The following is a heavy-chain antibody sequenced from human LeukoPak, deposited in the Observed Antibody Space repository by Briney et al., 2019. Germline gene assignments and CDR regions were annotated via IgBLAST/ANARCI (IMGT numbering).Heavy chain of an antibody. V-gene: IGHV4-59*08. D-gene: IGHD2-2*01. CDR2: IYYSGST. CDR3: ARQGYCSSTSCHQAFDP. Sequence: PSETLSLTCTVSGGSISSYYWSWIRQPPGKGLEWIGYIYYSGSTNYNPSLKSRVTISVDTSKNQFSLKLSSVTAADTAVYYCARQGYCSSTSCHQAFDPWGQGTLVTVSS. J-gene: IGHJ5*02. CDR1: GGSISSYY.